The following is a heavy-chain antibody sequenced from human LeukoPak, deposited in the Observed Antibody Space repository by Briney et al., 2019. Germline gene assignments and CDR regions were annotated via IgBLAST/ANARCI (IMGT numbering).Heavy chain of an antibody. CDR3: ARDRASGWFVY. J-gene: IGHJ4*02. CDR1: GYTFTSYG. V-gene: IGHV1-18*01. D-gene: IGHD6-19*01. Sequence: ASVKVSCKASGYTFTSYGISWVRQAPGQGLEWMGWISAYNGNTNYVQKLQGRVTMTTDKSTSTAYMELRSLRSDVTAIYYCARDRASGWFVYWGQGTLVTVSS. CDR2: ISAYNGNT.